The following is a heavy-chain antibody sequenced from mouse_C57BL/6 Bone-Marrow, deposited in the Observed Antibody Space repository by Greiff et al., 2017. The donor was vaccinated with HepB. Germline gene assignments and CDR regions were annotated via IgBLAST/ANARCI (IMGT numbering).Heavy chain of an antibody. CDR2: IHPNSGST. D-gene: IGHD5-5*01. CDR1: GYTFTSYW. J-gene: IGHJ3*01. V-gene: IGHV1-64*01. Sequence: VQLQQPGAELVKPGASVKLSCKASGYTFTSYWMHWVKQRPGQGLEWIGMIHPNSGSTNYNEKFKGKATLTVDTSSSTAYMQLSSLTSEDSAVYYCARMGLPFAYWGQGTLVTVSA. CDR3: ARMGLPFAY.